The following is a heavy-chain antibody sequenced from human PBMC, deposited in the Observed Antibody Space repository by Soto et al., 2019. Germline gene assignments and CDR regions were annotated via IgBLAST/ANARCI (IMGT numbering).Heavy chain of an antibody. J-gene: IGHJ4*02. Sequence: QVQLQESGPGLVKPSQTLSLTCTVSGGSISSGGYYWSWIRQHPGKGLEWIGYIYYSGSTYYNPSLKSRVNISVDTSKNQFSLKLSSVTAADTAVYYCARTPAYCSGGSCGTTVTTTGFDYWGQGTLVTVSS. D-gene: IGHD2-15*01. V-gene: IGHV4-31*03. CDR3: ARTPAYCSGGSCGTTVTTTGFDY. CDR1: GGSISSGGYY. CDR2: IYYSGST.